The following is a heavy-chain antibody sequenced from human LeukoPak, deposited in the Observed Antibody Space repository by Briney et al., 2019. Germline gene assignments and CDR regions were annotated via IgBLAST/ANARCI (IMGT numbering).Heavy chain of an antibody. CDR3: ARDSFPYYYDSSGYSWFDP. V-gene: IGHV3-30-3*01. J-gene: IGHJ5*02. D-gene: IGHD3-22*01. Sequence: GGSLRLSCAASGFTFSSYAMHWVRRAPGKGLEWVAGISYDGSNKYYADSAKGRFTISRDNSKNTLYLQMNSLRAEDTAVYYCARDSFPYYYDSSGYSWFDPWGQGTLVTVSS. CDR2: ISYDGSNK. CDR1: GFTFSSYA.